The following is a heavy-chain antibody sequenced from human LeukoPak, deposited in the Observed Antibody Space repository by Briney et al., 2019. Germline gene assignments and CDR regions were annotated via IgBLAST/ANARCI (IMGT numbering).Heavy chain of an antibody. D-gene: IGHD3-10*01. Sequence: ASVKVSRKTSGYTFTTNGISGVGQAPGQGLEWMEWITGSNGNTKYAQKVQGRVTMTTDTSTTTAYMEVRSLRSDDTAVYYCARDRDRMVQGVTALFDYWGQGTLVTVSS. V-gene: IGHV1-18*04. CDR2: ITGSNGNT. CDR3: ARDRDRMVQGVTALFDY. CDR1: GYTFTTNG. J-gene: IGHJ4*02.